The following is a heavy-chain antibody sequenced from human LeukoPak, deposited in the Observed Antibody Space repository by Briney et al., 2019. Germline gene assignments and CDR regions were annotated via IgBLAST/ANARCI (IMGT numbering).Heavy chain of an antibody. J-gene: IGHJ6*02. CDR1: GFTFSSYS. CDR2: ISSSSSTI. Sequence: PGGSLRLSCAASGFTFSSYSMNWVRQAPGKGLEWVSYISSSSSTIYYADSVKGRFTISRDNAKNSLYLQMNSLRAEDTALYYCAKLGDIGGSSNYYYYGMDVWGQGTTVTVSS. D-gene: IGHD1-26*01. V-gene: IGHV3-48*04. CDR3: AKLGDIGGSSNYYYYGMDV.